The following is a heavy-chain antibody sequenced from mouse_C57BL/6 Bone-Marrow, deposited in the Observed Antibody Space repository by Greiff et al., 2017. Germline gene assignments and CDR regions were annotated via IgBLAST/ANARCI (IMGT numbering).Heavy chain of an antibody. CDR3: AREEDGYYVLDY. CDR2: INYDGSST. D-gene: IGHD2-3*01. Sequence: EVNVVESEGGLVQPGSSMKLSCTASGFTFSDYYMAWVRQVPEKGLEWVANINYDGSSTYYLDSLKSRFIISRDNAKNILYLQMSSLKSEDTATYYCAREEDGYYVLDYWGQGTSVTVSS. V-gene: IGHV5-16*01. CDR1: GFTFSDYY. J-gene: IGHJ4*01.